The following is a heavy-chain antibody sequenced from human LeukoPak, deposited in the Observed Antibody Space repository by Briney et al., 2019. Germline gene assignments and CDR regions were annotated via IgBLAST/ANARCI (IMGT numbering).Heavy chain of an antibody. Sequence: SETLSLTCAVSGGSISSSNWWSWVRQPPGKGLEWIGEIYHSGSTNYNPSLKNRVTISVDKSKNQFSLKLSSVTAADTAVYYCARAYGGNSVFFDYWGQGTLVTVSS. V-gene: IGHV4-4*02. CDR1: GGSISSSNW. D-gene: IGHD4-23*01. J-gene: IGHJ4*02. CDR3: ARAYGGNSVFFDY. CDR2: IYHSGST.